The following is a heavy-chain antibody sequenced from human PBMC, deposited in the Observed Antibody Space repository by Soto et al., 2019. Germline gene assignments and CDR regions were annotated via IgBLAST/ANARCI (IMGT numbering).Heavy chain of an antibody. CDR3: AREPTYDYVWGSYRYTVGPYYYYGMDV. J-gene: IGHJ6*02. CDR2: INPSGGST. CDR1: GYTFTSYY. D-gene: IGHD3-16*02. Sequence: ASVKVSCKASGYTFTSYYMHWVRQAPGQGLEWMGKINPSGGSTSYAQKYQGRVTMTRDTSTSTVYMELSSLRSEDTALYYCAREPTYDYVWGSYRYTVGPYYYYGMDVWG. V-gene: IGHV1-46*03.